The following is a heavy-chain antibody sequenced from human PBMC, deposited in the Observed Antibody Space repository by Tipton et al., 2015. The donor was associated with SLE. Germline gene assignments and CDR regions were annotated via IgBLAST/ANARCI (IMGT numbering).Heavy chain of an antibody. CDR3: ARDDPDGESSGKPGDH. CDR2: IYTSGST. CDR1: GGSISSGSYY. D-gene: IGHD3-22*01. V-gene: IGHV4-61*09. J-gene: IGHJ4*02. Sequence: TLSLTCTVSGGSISSGSYYWSWIRQPAGKGLEWIGYIYTSGSTNYNPSLKSRVTISVDTSKNQLSLKLSSVTAADTAVYYCARDDPDGESSGKPGDHWGQGTLVNVSS.